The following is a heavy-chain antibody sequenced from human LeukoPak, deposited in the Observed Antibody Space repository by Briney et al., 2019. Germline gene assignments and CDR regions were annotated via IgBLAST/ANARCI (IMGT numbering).Heavy chain of an antibody. CDR2: ISSNGGST. CDR3: AREGAAWPGYYGMDV. CDR1: GFTFSSYA. Sequence: PGGSLRLSCAASGFTFSSYAMHWVRQAPGKGLEYVSAISSNGGSTYYASSVKGRFTISRDNSKNTLYLQMGSLRAEDMAVYYCAREGAAWPGYYGMDVWGQGTTVTVSS. J-gene: IGHJ6*02. V-gene: IGHV3-64*01.